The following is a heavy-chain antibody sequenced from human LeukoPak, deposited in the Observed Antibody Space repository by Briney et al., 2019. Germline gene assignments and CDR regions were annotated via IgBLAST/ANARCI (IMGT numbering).Heavy chain of an antibody. CDR3: ARGTSMSIGEDIVVVPAAMYSDY. CDR2: IYYSGST. J-gene: IGHJ4*02. CDR1: GGSISSSSYY. V-gene: IGHV4-39*01. D-gene: IGHD2-2*01. Sequence: PSETLTLTCTVSGGSISSSSYYWGWIRQPPGKGLEWIGSIYYSGSTYYNPSLKSRVTISVDTSKNQFSLKLSPVTAADTAVYYCARGTSMSIGEDIVVVPAAMYSDYWGQGTLVTVSS.